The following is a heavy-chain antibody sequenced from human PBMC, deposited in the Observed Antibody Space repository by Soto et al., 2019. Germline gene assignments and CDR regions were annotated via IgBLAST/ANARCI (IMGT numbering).Heavy chain of an antibody. CDR1: GFTFSSYA. D-gene: IGHD3-16*01. J-gene: IGHJ4*02. CDR3: TTVWWGLRLGEEGGY. Sequence: GGSLRLSCAASGFTFSSYAMHWVRQAPGKGLEWVAVISYDGSNKYYADSVKGRFTTSRDNSKNTLYLQMNSLKTEDTAVYYCTTVWWGLRLGEEGGYWGQGTLVTVSS. CDR2: ISYDGSNK. V-gene: IGHV3-30-3*01.